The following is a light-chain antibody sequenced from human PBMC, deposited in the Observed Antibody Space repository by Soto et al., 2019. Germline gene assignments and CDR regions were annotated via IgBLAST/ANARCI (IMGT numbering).Light chain of an antibody. CDR1: QAISFW. V-gene: IGKV1-5*03. Sequence: DIQMTQSPSTLSASIGDRVTITCRASQAISFWLAWYQQKAGKAPKLLIYMASSLESGVASRFSGSGSGTEFTLTISSLQPDDFATYYCQQYNTFWTFGPGTKVDI. CDR3: QQYNTFWT. CDR2: MAS. J-gene: IGKJ1*01.